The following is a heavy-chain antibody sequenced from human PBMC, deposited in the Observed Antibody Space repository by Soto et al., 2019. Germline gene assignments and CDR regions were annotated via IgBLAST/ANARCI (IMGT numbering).Heavy chain of an antibody. V-gene: IGHV1-69*01. CDR3: ARAQGSSTSLDIYYYYYYGMDV. CDR1: GGTFSSYA. J-gene: IGHJ6*02. CDR2: IIPISGTA. D-gene: IGHD2-2*01. Sequence: QVQLVQSGAEVKKPGSSVKVSCKASGGTFSSYAISWVRQAPGQGLEWMGGIIPISGTANYAQKFQGRVTITADESTSTAYMELRSLRSEDTAVYYCARAQGSSTSLDIYYYYYYGMDVWGQGTKVTVSS.